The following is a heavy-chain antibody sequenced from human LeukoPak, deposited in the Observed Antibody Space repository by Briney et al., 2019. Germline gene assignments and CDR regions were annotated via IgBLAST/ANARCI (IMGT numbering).Heavy chain of an antibody. J-gene: IGHJ4*02. CDR2: IYPGDSDT. V-gene: IGHV5-51*01. Sequence: GESLKISCKGSGYSFTSYWIGWVRQMPGKGLEWMGIIYPGDSDTRYSPSFQGQVTISADKSISTAYLQWSSLKASDTAMYYCARHLSPRDILTGYSDYWGQGTLVTVSS. CDR3: ARHLSPRDILTGYSDY. CDR1: GYSFTSYW. D-gene: IGHD3-9*01.